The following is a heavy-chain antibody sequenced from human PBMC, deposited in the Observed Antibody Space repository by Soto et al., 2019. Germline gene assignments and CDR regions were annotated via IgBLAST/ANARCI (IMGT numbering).Heavy chain of an antibody. D-gene: IGHD5-12*01. CDR2: IKPDGSEK. Sequence: GGSLRLSCAASGFTFSSYGMSWVRQAPGKGLEWVANIKPDGSEKIYVDSVKGRFTISRDNAKNSLYLQMNSLRAEDTAVYYCANIGRSDRAFDIWGQGTTVTV. V-gene: IGHV3-7*01. CDR1: GFTFSSYG. CDR3: ANIGRSDRAFDI. J-gene: IGHJ3*02.